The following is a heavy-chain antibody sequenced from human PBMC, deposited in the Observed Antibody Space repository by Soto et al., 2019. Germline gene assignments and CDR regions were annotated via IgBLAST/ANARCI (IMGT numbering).Heavy chain of an antibody. CDR1: GFTFSNAW. CDR3: TTDMIVVVIMSS. Sequence: EVQLVESGGGLVQPGGSLRLSCAASGFTFSNAWMNWVRQAPGKGLEWVGRIKSKTDGGTTDYAAPVKGRFTISRDDSKNTLYLKMNSLKTEDTAVYYCTTDMIVVVIMSSWGQGTLVTVSS. CDR2: IKSKTDGGTT. J-gene: IGHJ5*02. D-gene: IGHD3-22*01. V-gene: IGHV3-15*07.